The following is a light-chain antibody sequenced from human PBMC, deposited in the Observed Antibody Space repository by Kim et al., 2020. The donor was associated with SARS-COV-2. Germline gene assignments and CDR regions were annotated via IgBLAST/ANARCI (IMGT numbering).Light chain of an antibody. V-gene: IGLV2-14*03. Sequence: GQPVTLSCPGTASDIGYSNYVSWHQQPPGKAPNLMIYDVSNRPSGVSDRFSCSKSGNTAPLTISGLQAEDEADYYCSSCRSIVNVVFGGGTQLTVL. CDR1: ASDIGYSNY. CDR3: SSCRSIVNVV. J-gene: IGLJ2*01. CDR2: DVS.